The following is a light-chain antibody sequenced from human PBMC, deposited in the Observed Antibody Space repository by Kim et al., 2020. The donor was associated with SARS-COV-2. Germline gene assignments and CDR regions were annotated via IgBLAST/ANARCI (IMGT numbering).Light chain of an antibody. V-gene: IGLV2-14*03. CDR1: SSDIGGYDY. CDR3: ASYTSSSTWV. J-gene: IGLJ3*02. CDR2: DVS. Sequence: QSALTQPASVSGSPRQSITISCTGTSSDIGGYDYVSWFQQHPGKAPNLIIYDVSDRPSGVSARFSASKSANTASLTISGLQSEDEADYYCASYTSSSTWVFGGGTQLTVL.